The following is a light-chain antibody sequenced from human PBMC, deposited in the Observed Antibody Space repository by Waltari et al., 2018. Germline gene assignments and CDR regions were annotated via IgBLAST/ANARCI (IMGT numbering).Light chain of an antibody. J-gene: IGKJ1*01. Sequence: QSLLHSNGYCYLYWCRQKPWQSPQLLIYLGSIRASGVPDRFSGTGSGTEFALKINRVQAEDVGVDYCMQSLQALWTFGQGTKVEIK. V-gene: IGKV2-28*01. CDR3: MQSLQALWT. CDR2: LGS. CDR1: QSLLHSNGYCY.